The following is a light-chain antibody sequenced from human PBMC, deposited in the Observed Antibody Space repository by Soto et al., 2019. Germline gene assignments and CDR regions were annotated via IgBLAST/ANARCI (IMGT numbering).Light chain of an antibody. CDR2: GNN. J-gene: IGLJ1*01. V-gene: IGLV1-40*01. CDR1: SSNIGANYD. Sequence: QSVLTQPPSVSGAPGQRVTISCTGSSSNIGANYDVHWYQHRPGTAPKLLIFGNNNRPSGVPDRFSGSKSGTSASPAITGLQAEDEGDYYCQSYDSTLSARYVFGTGTKVTVL. CDR3: QSYDSTLSARYV.